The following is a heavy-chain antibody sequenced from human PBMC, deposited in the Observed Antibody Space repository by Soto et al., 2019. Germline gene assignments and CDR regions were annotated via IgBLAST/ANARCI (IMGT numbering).Heavy chain of an antibody. CDR2: ISGSNIYT. J-gene: IGHJ6*02. CDR3: ARDGGEVIPAAIGGGYGMDV. Sequence: PGGSLSLSCAASGFTFSDYYVSWIRQAPGKGLELISYISGSNIYTNYADSVKGRFTISRDNANNPLYLQMDSLRVEDTAVYYCARDGGEVIPAAIGGGYGMDVWGQGTTVPVSS. V-gene: IGHV3-11*06. D-gene: IGHD2-2*01. CDR1: GFTFSDYY.